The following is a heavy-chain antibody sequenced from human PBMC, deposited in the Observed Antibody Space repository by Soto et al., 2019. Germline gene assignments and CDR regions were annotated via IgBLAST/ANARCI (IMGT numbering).Heavy chain of an antibody. CDR1: GFTFDDYA. D-gene: IGHD6-19*01. Sequence: EVQLVESGGGLEQPGRSLTLSCAASGFTFDDYAMHWVRQAPGKGLEWVSGISWNSGSIGYVDSVKGRFTTSRDNAKNSLYLQMNSLRVEDTALYYCAKDVGAVAGTWYAFDIWGQGTMVTVSS. CDR2: ISWNSGSI. J-gene: IGHJ3*02. V-gene: IGHV3-9*01. CDR3: AKDVGAVAGTWYAFDI.